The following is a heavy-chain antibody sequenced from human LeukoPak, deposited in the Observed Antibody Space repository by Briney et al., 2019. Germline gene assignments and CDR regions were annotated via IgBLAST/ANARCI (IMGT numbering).Heavy chain of an antibody. Sequence: PGRSLRLSCATSGFTFSHYGMHWVRQAPGKGLEWVAVIWNDGSDKYYGDSVKGRFAISRDNSKNTVYLQMNSLRAEDTAVYYCAKDAERGFDFSNSLESWGQGTLVTVSS. J-gene: IGHJ4*02. CDR1: GFTFSHYG. CDR3: AKDAERGFDFSNSLES. V-gene: IGHV3-33*06. CDR2: IWNDGSDK. D-gene: IGHD4-11*01.